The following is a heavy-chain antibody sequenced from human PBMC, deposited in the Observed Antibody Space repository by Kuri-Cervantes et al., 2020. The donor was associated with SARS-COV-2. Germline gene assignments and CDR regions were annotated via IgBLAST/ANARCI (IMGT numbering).Heavy chain of an antibody. D-gene: IGHD2-8*01. CDR2: INPNSGGT. J-gene: IGHJ3*02. CDR1: GHTLTGYY. Sequence: SVKVSCKAPGHTLTGYYMHWARQAAGQGLEWMGWINPNSGGTNYAQKFQGWVTMTRDTSISKVYTELSRLRSDDTAMYYCDRSTPFRRLMVISQGGAFDIWGQGTMVTVSS. V-gene: IGHV1-2*04. CDR3: DRSTPFRRLMVISQGGAFDI.